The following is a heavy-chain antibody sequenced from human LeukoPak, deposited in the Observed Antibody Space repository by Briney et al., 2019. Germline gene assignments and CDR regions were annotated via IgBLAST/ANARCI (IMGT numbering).Heavy chain of an antibody. CDR2: VYPGDDDT. CDR3: ARLGGYCSADDCYSGVDYYYGMDV. V-gene: IGHV5-51*01. J-gene: IGHJ6*02. D-gene: IGHD2-15*01. Sequence: GESLKISCNGSGYRFTNYWIAWVRQMPGKGLDWMGIVYPGDDDTRYSPSFQGQVTISADKSINTAYLQWSSLKASDTAVYYCARLGGYCSADDCYSGVDYYYGMDVWGQGTTVTVSS. CDR1: GYRFTNYW.